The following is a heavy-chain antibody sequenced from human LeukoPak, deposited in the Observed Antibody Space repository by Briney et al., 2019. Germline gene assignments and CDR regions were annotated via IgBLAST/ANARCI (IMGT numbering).Heavy chain of an antibody. Sequence: PGGSLRLSCAVSGFTFTNYEMNWVRQAPGKGLEWVSYISSSGTTIYYADSVKGRFTISRDNAKNSLFLQMNSLRADDTAVYYCARDRAAVGIDYWGQGTLVTVSS. D-gene: IGHD6-19*01. CDR2: ISSSGTTI. CDR3: ARDRAAVGIDY. J-gene: IGHJ4*02. V-gene: IGHV3-48*03. CDR1: GFTFTNYE.